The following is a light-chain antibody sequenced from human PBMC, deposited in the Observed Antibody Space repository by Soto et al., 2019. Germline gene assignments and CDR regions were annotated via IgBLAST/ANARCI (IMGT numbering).Light chain of an antibody. V-gene: IGLV3-27*01. CDR1: VLAKKY. J-gene: IGLJ3*02. Sequence: SYELTQPSSVSVSPGQTARITCSGDVLAKKYARWFQQKPGQAPVLVTYKDRERPSGIPERFSGSSSGTTGTLTISGAQVEDEADYYCYSAADNNQGVFGGGTKLTVL. CDR2: KDR. CDR3: YSAADNNQGV.